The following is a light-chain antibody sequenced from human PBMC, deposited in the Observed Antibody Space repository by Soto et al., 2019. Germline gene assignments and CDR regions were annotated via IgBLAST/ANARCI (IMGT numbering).Light chain of an antibody. CDR2: DAS. CDR3: QQYNSYWT. CDR1: QSISSW. J-gene: IGKJ1*01. V-gene: IGKV1-5*01. Sequence: DIQMTQSPSTLSASVGDRVTITCRASQSISSWLAWYQQKPGKAPKLLIYDASSLESGVPSRSSGSGSGTEFTLTISSLQPDDFATSYCQQYNSYWTFGQGTKV.